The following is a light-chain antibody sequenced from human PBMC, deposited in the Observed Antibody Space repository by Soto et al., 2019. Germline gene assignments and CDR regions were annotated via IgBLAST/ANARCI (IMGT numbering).Light chain of an antibody. CDR3: SSFTSSSTQV. CDR1: SSDVGGYNY. J-gene: IGLJ1*01. V-gene: IGLV2-14*01. CDR2: EVS. Sequence: QSALTQPASVSGSPGQSIIISCTCTSSDVGGYNYVSWYQQHPGKVPKLMIYEVSNRPSGVVNRFSGSKSGNTASLTISGLQAEDEADYYCSSFTSSSTQVFGTGTKLTVL.